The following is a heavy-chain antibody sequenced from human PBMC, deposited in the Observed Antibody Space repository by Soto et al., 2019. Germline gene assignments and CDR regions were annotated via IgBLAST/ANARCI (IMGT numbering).Heavy chain of an antibody. D-gene: IGHD5-12*01. V-gene: IGHV3-49*05. CDR1: GFTFGDYA. Sequence: EVQLVESGGGLVKPGRSLRLSCTASGFTFGDYAMSWFRQAPGKGLEWVGFIRSKAYGGTTEYAASVKGRFTISRDDSKSIAYLQMNSLKTEDTAVYYCTRGKDGYNLGYFDYWGQGTLVTVSS. CDR2: IRSKAYGGTT. J-gene: IGHJ4*02. CDR3: TRGKDGYNLGYFDY.